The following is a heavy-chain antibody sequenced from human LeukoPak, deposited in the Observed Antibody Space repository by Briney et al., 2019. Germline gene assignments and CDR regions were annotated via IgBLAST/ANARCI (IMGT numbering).Heavy chain of an antibody. CDR3: ARFGTRCSSTSCYRNDALDI. CDR2: IWYDGSNK. CDR1: GFTFSSYG. D-gene: IGHD2-2*01. Sequence: GGSLRLSCAASGFTFSSYGMHWVRQAPGKGLEWVAVIWYDGSNKYYADSVKGRFTISRDNSKNTLYLQMNSLRAEDTAVYYCARFGTRCSSTSCYRNDALDIWGQGTMVTVSS. V-gene: IGHV3-33*01. J-gene: IGHJ3*02.